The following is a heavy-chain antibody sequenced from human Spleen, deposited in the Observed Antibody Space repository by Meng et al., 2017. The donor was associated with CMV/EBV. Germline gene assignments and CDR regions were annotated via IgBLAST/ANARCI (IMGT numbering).Heavy chain of an antibody. CDR1: KLTFRTST. CDR3: TRGEKDFWIPSFDY. D-gene: IGHD3-3*01. Sequence: GGSLRLSCAASKLTFRTSTMHWVRQAPGKGLEWVAVISYDGTNKYYRDSVKGRFTISRDNSKNTLYLQMNSLRAEDSGVYYCTRGEKDFWIPSFDYWGQGTLVTVSS. J-gene: IGHJ4*02. CDR2: ISYDGTNK. V-gene: IGHV3-30*04.